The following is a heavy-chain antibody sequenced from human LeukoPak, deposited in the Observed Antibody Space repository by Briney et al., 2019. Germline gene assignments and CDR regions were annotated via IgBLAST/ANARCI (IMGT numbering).Heavy chain of an antibody. J-gene: IGHJ5*02. CDR2: SYYGGST. CDR3: AGGMGIAPKFDP. Sequence: PSETLSLTCTVSGGSIRSFYWSWIRRPPGKGLEWIGYSYYGGSTNYNPSLKSRVTISVDTSKDQFSLKLSSVTAADTAVYYCAGGMGIAPKFDPWGQGTLVTVSS. V-gene: IGHV4-59*08. D-gene: IGHD6-13*01. CDR1: GGSIRSFY.